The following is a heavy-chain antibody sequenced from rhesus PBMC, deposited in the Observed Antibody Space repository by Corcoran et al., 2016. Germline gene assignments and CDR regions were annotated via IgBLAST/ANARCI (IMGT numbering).Heavy chain of an antibody. CDR3: ASDRKGIAAAGVAGYFDY. CDR2: IYGSGSST. CDR1: GGSVSSSN. D-gene: IGHD6-25*01. J-gene: IGHJ4*01. Sequence: QVQLQESGPGLVKPSETLSLTCAVPGGSVSSSNWWSWIRPPPGKGMEWIGYIYGSGSSTNYTPSLKSRVTLSVDTSKNQLSLKLSSVTAADTAVYYCASDRKGIAAAGVAGYFDYWGQGVLVTVSS. V-gene: IGHV4S11*01.